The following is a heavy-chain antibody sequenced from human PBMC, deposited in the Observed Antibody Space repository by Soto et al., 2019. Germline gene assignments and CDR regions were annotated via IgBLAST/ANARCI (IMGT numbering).Heavy chain of an antibody. CDR3: ARAGDIVMGTHELGAFDI. CDR2: IWYDGTNK. D-gene: IGHD5-18*01. V-gene: IGHV3-33*01. J-gene: IGHJ3*02. Sequence: LRLSCAASGFIFSNYGMHWVRQAAGKGLEWVAVIWYDGTNKYYADSVKGRFTISRDNSKNALYLQMNSLRAEDMAVYYCARAGDIVMGTHELGAFDIWGQGTVVTVSS. CDR1: GFIFSNYG.